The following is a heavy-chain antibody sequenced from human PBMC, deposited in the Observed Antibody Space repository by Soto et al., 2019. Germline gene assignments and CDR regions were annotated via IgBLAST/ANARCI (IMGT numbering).Heavy chain of an antibody. J-gene: IGHJ6*02. CDR3: IQSRCGGDCLQSYASYYYYGMDV. CDR2: IHWDDDK. V-gene: IGHV2-5*02. CDR1: AFSLSTGGVG. Sequence: SGPTLVNPTQTLTLTCTFSAFSLSTGGVGVGWIRQPPGKALEWLALIHWDDDKRYSPSLRSRLTITKDTSKNQVVLTMTNMDPVDTATYYCIQSRCGGDCLQSYASYYYYGMDVWGQGTTVTVSS. D-gene: IGHD2-21*02.